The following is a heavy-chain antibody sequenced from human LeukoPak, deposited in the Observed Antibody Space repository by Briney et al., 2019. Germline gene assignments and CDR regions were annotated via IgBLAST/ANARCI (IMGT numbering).Heavy chain of an antibody. CDR2: INPNSGGT. V-gene: IGHV1-2*02. Sequence: ASVKVSCKASGYTFTGCYTHWVRQAPGQGLEWMGWINPNSGGTNYAQKFQGRVTMTRDTSISTAYMELSRLRSDDTAVYYCARAPGVHPTVTTYYFDYWGQGTLVTVSS. CDR1: GYTFTGCY. CDR3: ARAPGVHPTVTTYYFDY. J-gene: IGHJ4*02. D-gene: IGHD4-17*01.